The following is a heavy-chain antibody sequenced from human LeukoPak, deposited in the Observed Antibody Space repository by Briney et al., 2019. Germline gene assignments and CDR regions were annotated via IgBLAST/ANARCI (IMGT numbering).Heavy chain of an antibody. D-gene: IGHD3-22*01. Sequence: GGSLRLSCAASGFTFSNYAVMWVRQAPGQGLEWVSAITSGGAPRYADSVKGRFTISRDNPKNTLYLQMNSLRAEDTAVYFCAKRGVVIRVILVGFHKEAYYFDSWGQGALVTVSS. CDR2: ITSGGAP. J-gene: IGHJ4*02. V-gene: IGHV3-23*01. CDR1: GFTFSNYA. CDR3: AKRGVVIRVILVGFHKEAYYFDS.